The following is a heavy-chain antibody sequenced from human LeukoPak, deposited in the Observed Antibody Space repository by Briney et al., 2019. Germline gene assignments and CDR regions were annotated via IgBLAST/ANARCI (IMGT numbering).Heavy chain of an antibody. J-gene: IGHJ4*02. CDR1: RFTFSSYA. D-gene: IGHD1-1*01. CDR2: ISYDGSNK. CDR3: ARPLTELALDY. Sequence: GGSLRLSCAASRFTFSSYAMHWVRQAPGKGLEWVAVISYDGSNKYYAGSVKGRFTISRDNSKNTLYLQMNSLRAEDTAVYYCARPLTELALDYWGQGTLVTVSS. V-gene: IGHV3-30*04.